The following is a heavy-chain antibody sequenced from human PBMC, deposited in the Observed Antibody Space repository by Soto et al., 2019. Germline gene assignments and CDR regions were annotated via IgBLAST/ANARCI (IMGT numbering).Heavy chain of an antibody. Sequence: PSETMSLTCAVYGGYFSGFYWSWIRQSPGKGLEWIGEINASRSTNYNPSLKSRVTLSIDTSRNQFSLKLNPVTAADTAVFFCASRVGSGQYYFDFWGQGTPVTVSS. CDR1: GGYFSGFY. CDR3: ASRVGSGQYYFDF. CDR2: INASRST. V-gene: IGHV4-34*01. J-gene: IGHJ4*02. D-gene: IGHD3-10*01.